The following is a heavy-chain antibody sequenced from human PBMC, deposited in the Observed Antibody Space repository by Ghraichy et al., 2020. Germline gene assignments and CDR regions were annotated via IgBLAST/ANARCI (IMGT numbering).Heavy chain of an antibody. CDR1: GFTFSSYG. CDR2: IWYDGSNK. D-gene: IGHD5-18*01. CDR3: ARVRTIQLWFDAFDI. V-gene: IGHV3-33*01. J-gene: IGHJ3*02. Sequence: GESLNISCAASGFTFSSYGMHWVRQAPGKGLEWVAVIWYDGSNKYYADSVKGRFTISRDNSKNTLYLQMNSLRAEDTAVYYCARVRTIQLWFDAFDIWGQGTMVTVSS.